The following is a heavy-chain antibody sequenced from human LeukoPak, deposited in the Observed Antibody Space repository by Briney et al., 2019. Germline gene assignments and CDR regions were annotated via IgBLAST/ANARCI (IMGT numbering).Heavy chain of an antibody. V-gene: IGHV1-18*01. Sequence: ASVKVSCKASGYTFVRFGLSWVRQAPGQGLEWMGWISAYNGDTHYAQNLQGRVTMTTDTSTSTAYMELRSLRSDDTAVYYCARYYDFWSGSHYFDYWGQGTLVTVSS. CDR3: ARYYDFWSGSHYFDY. D-gene: IGHD3-3*01. CDR2: ISAYNGDT. CDR1: GYTFVRFG. J-gene: IGHJ4*02.